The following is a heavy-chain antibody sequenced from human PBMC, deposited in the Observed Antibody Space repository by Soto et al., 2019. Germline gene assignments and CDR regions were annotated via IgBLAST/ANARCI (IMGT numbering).Heavy chain of an antibody. Sequence: ASVKVSCKASGYTFTGYYMHWVRQAPGQGLEWMGWINPNSGGTNYAQKFQGWVTMTRDTSISTAYMELSRLRSDDTAVYYCARAGYDSSGYYVDYWGQGTLVTVSS. J-gene: IGHJ4*02. D-gene: IGHD3-22*01. V-gene: IGHV1-2*04. CDR3: ARAGYDSSGYYVDY. CDR1: GYTFTGYY. CDR2: INPNSGGT.